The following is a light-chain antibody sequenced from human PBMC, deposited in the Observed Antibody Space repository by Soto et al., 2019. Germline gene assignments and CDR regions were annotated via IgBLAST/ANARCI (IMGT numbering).Light chain of an antibody. J-gene: IGKJ4*01. Sequence: EIVMTQSPATLSVSPGERATLSCRASQSIMFSLAWYQQKPGQAPRLLISGASTRATGIPARFSGSGSGKEFTLTISSLQSEDFAVYYSQQYYDWPPLTFGGGTKVEIK. CDR1: QSIMFS. CDR3: QQYYDWPPLT. CDR2: GAS. V-gene: IGKV3-15*01.